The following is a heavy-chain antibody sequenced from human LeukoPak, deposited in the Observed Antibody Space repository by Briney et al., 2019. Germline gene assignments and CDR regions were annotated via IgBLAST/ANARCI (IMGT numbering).Heavy chain of an antibody. CDR1: GSTFSSYS. Sequence: PGGSLRLSCAASGSTFSSYSMNWVRQAPGKGLEWVSYISSSSTIYYADSVKGRFTISRDNAKNSLYLQMNSLRAEDTAVYYCASEMGDYWGQGTLVTVPS. J-gene: IGHJ4*02. D-gene: IGHD2-8*01. CDR3: ASEMGDY. CDR2: ISSSSTI. V-gene: IGHV3-48*01.